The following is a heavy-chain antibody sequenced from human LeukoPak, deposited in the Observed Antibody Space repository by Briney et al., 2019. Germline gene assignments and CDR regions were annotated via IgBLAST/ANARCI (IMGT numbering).Heavy chain of an antibody. Sequence: PGGSLRLSCAASGFTFSSYAMHWVRQAPGKGLEWVAVISYDGSNKYYADSVKGRFTISRDNSKNTLYLQMNSLRAEDTAVYYCAKNPGGDRGIPAWGQGTLVTVSS. CDR1: GFTFSSYA. D-gene: IGHD2-2*01. CDR2: ISYDGSNK. J-gene: IGHJ4*02. CDR3: AKNPGGDRGIPA. V-gene: IGHV3-30-3*02.